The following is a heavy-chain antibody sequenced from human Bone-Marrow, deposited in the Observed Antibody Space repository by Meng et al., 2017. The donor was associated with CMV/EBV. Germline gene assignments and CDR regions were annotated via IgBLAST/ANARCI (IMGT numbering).Heavy chain of an antibody. Sequence: SGRSIRSPPWWNWVRQPPGKGLEWIGEIDHSGNTNYNPSLQSRVTISVDKSKNQFSLKLSSVTAADTAVYYCARIFIAARRNYFDYWGQGTLVTVSS. V-gene: IGHV4-4*02. D-gene: IGHD6-6*01. CDR3: ARIFIAARRNYFDY. CDR2: IDHSGNT. CDR1: GRSIRSPPW. J-gene: IGHJ4*02.